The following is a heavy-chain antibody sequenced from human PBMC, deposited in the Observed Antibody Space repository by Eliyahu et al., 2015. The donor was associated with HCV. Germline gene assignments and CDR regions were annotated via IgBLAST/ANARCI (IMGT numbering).Heavy chain of an antibody. CDR1: GGTFSSYA. D-gene: IGHD2-8*02. V-gene: IGHV1-69*06. Sequence: EVKKPGSSVKVSCKASGGTFSSYAISWVRQAPGQGLEWMGGIIPIFGTANYAQKFQGRVTITADKSEDTAVYYCARDTCTGGVCYTGEDGMDVWGQGTTVTVSS. CDR2: IIPIFGTA. CDR3: EDGMDV. J-gene: IGHJ6*02.